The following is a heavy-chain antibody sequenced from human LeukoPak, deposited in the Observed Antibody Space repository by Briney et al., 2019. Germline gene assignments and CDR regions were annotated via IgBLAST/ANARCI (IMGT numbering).Heavy chain of an antibody. V-gene: IGHV3-13*01. CDR1: GFTLSTHD. Sequence: GGSLRLSFAASGFTLSTHDMGWVRQITGKSLEWVSAIGAAGGTYYPGSVKGRFTISRENAKNSLYLQMNSLRVGDTAVYYCARGWERGFDCWGQGTLVTVSS. CDR3: ARGWERGFDC. CDR2: IGAAGGT. D-gene: IGHD1-26*01. J-gene: IGHJ4*02.